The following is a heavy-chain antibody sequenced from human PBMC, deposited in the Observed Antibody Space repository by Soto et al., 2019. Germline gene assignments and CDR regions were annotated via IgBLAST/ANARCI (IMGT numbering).Heavy chain of an antibody. CDR1: GYTFTSYA. D-gene: IGHD2-15*01. V-gene: IGHV1-3*05. CDR2: INAGNGDT. J-gene: IGHJ6*02. Sequence: QVQLMQSGTEEKNPGASVKVSCKASGYTFTSYAIHWVRQAPGQKLEWMGWINAGNGDTKYSQNFQGRVTIIRDTSASAGYMEVSSLTSEDTAVYYCARGDCAGGSCQTYGLDVWGQGTTVTVSS. CDR3: ARGDCAGGSCQTYGLDV.